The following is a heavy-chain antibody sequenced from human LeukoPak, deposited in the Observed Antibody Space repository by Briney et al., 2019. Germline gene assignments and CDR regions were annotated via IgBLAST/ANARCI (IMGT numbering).Heavy chain of an antibody. J-gene: IGHJ6*02. CDR3: ARYPLPSIVGATRSSYYYYGMDV. V-gene: IGHV3-7*01. Sequence: GGSLRLSCAASGFTFSSYWMSWVRQAPGKGLEWVANIKQDGSEKCYVDSVKGRFTISRDNAKNSLYLQMNSLRAEDTAVYYCARYPLPSIVGATRSSYYYYGMDVWGQGTTVTVSS. D-gene: IGHD1-26*01. CDR2: IKQDGSEK. CDR1: GFTFSSYW.